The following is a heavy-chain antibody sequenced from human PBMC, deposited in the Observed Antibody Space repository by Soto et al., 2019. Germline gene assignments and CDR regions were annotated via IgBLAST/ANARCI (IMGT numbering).Heavy chain of an antibody. Sequence: GGSLRLSCAASGFTFSSYAMSWVRQAPGKGLEWVSAISGSGGSTYYADSVKGRFTISRDNSKNTLYLQMNSLRAEDTAVYYCAKPPADYGSGDYYYYMDVWGKGTTVTVSS. D-gene: IGHD3-10*01. CDR1: GFTFSSYA. V-gene: IGHV3-23*01. CDR2: ISGSGGST. J-gene: IGHJ6*03. CDR3: AKPPADYGSGDYYYYMDV.